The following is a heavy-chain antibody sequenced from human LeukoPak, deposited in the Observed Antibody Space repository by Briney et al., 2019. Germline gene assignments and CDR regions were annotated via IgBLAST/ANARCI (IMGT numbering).Heavy chain of an antibody. J-gene: IGHJ4*02. CDR1: GFTVSSNY. D-gene: IGHD3-22*01. CDR2: IYSGGST. V-gene: IGHV3-66*01. Sequence: GGSLRLSCAASGFTVSSNYMSWVRQAPGKGLEWVSVIYSGGSTYYADSVKGRFTISRDNSKNTLYLQMNSLRAEDTAVYYCARDRHIYYYDSSGYPDYWGQGTLVTVSS. CDR3: ARDRHIYYYDSSGYPDY.